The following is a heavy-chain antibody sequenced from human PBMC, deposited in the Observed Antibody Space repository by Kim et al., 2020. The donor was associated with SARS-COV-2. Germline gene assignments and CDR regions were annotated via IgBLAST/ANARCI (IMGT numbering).Heavy chain of an antibody. CDR3: AKSPGRYSSGWPYGVFDI. CDR2: ISGSGGST. CDR1: GFTFSSYA. J-gene: IGHJ3*02. V-gene: IGHV3-23*01. D-gene: IGHD6-19*01. Sequence: GGSLRLSCAASGFTFSSYAMSWVRQAPGKGLEWVSAISGSGGSTYYADSVKGRFTISRDNSKNTLYLQMNSLRAEDTAVYYCAKSPGRYSSGWPYGVFDIWGQGTMVTVSS.